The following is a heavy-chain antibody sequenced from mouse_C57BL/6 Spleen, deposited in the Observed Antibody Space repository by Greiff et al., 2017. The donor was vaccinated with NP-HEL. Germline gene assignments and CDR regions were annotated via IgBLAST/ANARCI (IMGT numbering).Heavy chain of an antibody. D-gene: IGHD2-2*01. CDR3: ARFGYGYVLAY. J-gene: IGHJ3*01. CDR1: GYTFTSYW. CDR2: IDPSDSYT. V-gene: IGHV1-69*01. Sequence: VQLQQPGAELVMPGASVKLSCKASGYTFTSYWMHWVKQRPGQGLEWIGEIDPSDSYTNYNQKFKGKSTLPVDKSSSTAYMQLSSLTSEDSAVYYCARFGYGYVLAYWGQGTLVTVSA.